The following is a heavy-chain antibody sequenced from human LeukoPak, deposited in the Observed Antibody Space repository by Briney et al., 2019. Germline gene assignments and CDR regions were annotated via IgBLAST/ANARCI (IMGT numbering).Heavy chain of an antibody. V-gene: IGHV3-48*02. Sequence: PGGSLRLSCAASGFTFSSFSRHWVRQAPGTGLECVAYINNSGNIIYYADSVKGRFAISRDNAKNSVYLQMNSLRDRDTAVYYCVRGYFYYMDVWGKGTTVTVSS. J-gene: IGHJ6*03. CDR2: INNSGNII. CDR3: VRGYFYYMDV. CDR1: GFTFSSFS. D-gene: IGHD2-21*01.